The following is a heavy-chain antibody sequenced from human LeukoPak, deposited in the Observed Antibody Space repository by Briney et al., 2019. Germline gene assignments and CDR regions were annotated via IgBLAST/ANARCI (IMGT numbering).Heavy chain of an antibody. CDR2: ISGSGGST. Sequence: PGGSLRLSCAASGFTFSSYAMSWVRQAPGKGLEWVSAISGSGGSTYYADSVKGRFTISRDNSKNTLYLQMNSPRAEDTAVYYCAKALGYCSGGSCYSYNYYGMDVWGQGTTVTVSS. J-gene: IGHJ6*02. CDR1: GFTFSSYA. V-gene: IGHV3-23*01. CDR3: AKALGYCSGGSCYSYNYYGMDV. D-gene: IGHD2-15*01.